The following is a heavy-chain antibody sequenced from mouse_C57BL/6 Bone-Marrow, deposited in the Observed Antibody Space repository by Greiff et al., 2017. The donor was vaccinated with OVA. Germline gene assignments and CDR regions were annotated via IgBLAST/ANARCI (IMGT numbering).Heavy chain of an antibody. J-gene: IGHJ3*01. V-gene: IGHV1-55*01. CDR1: GYTFTSYW. D-gene: IGHD1-1*01. CDR3: ARERYGSSRFAY. Sequence: VQLQQSGAELVKPGASVKMSCKASGYTFTSYWITWVKQRPGQGLEWIGDIYPGSGSTNYNEKFKSKATLTVDTSSSTAYMQLSSLTSEDSAVYYCARERYGSSRFAYWGQGTLVTVSA. CDR2: IYPGSGST.